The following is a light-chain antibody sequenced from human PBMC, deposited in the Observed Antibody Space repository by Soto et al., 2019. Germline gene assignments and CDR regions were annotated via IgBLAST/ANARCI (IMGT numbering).Light chain of an antibody. V-gene: IGKV3-15*01. Sequence: EIVMTQSPASLSVSPGERATLSCRASQNVNSNLAWYQQKPGQAPRFLIYGASTRATGIPARFSGSGSGTEFTLTISSLQSEDFAVYYCQQRSNWPTFGQGTRLEIK. CDR2: GAS. J-gene: IGKJ5*01. CDR3: QQRSNWPT. CDR1: QNVNSN.